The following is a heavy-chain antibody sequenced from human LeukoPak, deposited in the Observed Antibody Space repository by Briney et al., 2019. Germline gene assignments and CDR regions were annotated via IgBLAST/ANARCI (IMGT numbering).Heavy chain of an antibody. CDR1: GFTFSSYG. V-gene: IGHV3-30*02. D-gene: IGHD6-13*01. CDR3: AKLIAAAFRYYYYYMDV. CDR2: IRYDGSNK. Sequence: GGSLRLSCAASGFTFSSYGMHWVRQAPGKGLEWVAFIRYDGSNKYYADSAKGRFTISRDNSKNTLYLQMNSLRAEDTAVYYCAKLIAAAFRYYYYYMDVWGKGTTVTVSS. J-gene: IGHJ6*03.